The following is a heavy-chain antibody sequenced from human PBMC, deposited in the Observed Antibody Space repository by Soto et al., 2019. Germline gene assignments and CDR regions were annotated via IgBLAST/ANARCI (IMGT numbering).Heavy chain of an antibody. V-gene: IGHV4-39*07. CDR2: VFYTGFT. J-gene: IGHJ5*02. Sequence: PSETLSLTCAVSGGSISGSYYYWGWLRQSPGKGPEWIGSVFYTGFTSYNPSLESRVSVSVDTSKNQFSLKVSGVSAADTAVYYCARTQFYSGSGNYRNLMFDPWGQGTQVTVSS. CDR1: GGSISGSYYY. D-gene: IGHD3-10*01. CDR3: ARTQFYSGSGNYRNLMFDP.